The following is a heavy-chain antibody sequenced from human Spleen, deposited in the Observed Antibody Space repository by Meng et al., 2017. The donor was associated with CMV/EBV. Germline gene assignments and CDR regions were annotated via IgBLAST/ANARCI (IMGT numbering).Heavy chain of an antibody. CDR2: IDSDGSDI. CDR3: VQGIVVVPAATYYYYGMDV. CDR1: GFAFRSYW. Sequence: GESLKISCAASGFAFRSYWMHWVRQAPGRGLIWVSRIDSDGSDISYADSVKGRFTISRDNAKNTLYLQMKSLRAEDTAVYYCVQGIVVVPAATYYYYGMDVWGQGTTVTVSS. J-gene: IGHJ6*02. V-gene: IGHV3-74*01. D-gene: IGHD2-2*01.